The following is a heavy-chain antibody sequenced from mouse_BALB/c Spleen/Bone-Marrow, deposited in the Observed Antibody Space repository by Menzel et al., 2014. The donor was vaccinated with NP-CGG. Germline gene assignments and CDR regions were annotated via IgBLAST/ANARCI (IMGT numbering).Heavy chain of an antibody. CDR1: GYTFSSYW. CDR2: ILPGSGIT. Sequence: VQLVESGAELMKPGASVKISCRATGYTFSSYWIEWVKQRPGHGLEWIGEILPGSGITNYNEKFKGKATFTADTSSNTAYMQLGSLTSEGSAVYYCARSPYWGQGTLVTVSA. J-gene: IGHJ3*01. CDR3: ARSPY. V-gene: IGHV1-9*01.